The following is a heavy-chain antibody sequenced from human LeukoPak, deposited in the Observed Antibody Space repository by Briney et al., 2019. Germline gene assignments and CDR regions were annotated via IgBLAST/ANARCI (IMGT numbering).Heavy chain of an antibody. CDR3: ARLRRQLAPHDAFDI. CDR2: IYYSGST. CDR1: SGSISSYY. D-gene: IGHD6-6*01. J-gene: IGHJ3*02. Sequence: SETLSLTCTVSSGSISSYYWSWIRQPPGKGLEWIGYIYYSGSTNYNPSLKSRVTISVDTSKNQFSLKLSSVTAADTAVYYCARLRRQLAPHDAFDIWGQGTMVTVSS. V-gene: IGHV4-59*08.